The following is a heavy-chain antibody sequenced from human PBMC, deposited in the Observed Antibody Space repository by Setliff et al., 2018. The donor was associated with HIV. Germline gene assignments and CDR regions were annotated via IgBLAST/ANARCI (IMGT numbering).Heavy chain of an antibody. V-gene: IGHV4-4*02. D-gene: IGHD6-19*01. CDR1: GDSISSHDW. J-gene: IGHJ4*02. CDR3: VMNGWYSLEY. CDR2: IHHSGST. Sequence: SETLSLTCAVSGDSISSHDWWSWVRQPPGKGLEWIGEIHHSGSTNYDPSLKSRVTILVDKSENEFSLKFNSVTAADTAVYYCVMNGWYSLEYWGQGMLVTVSS.